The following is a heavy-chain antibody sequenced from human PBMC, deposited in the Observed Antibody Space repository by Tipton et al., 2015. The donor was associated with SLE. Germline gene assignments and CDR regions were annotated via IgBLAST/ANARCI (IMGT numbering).Heavy chain of an antibody. V-gene: IGHV3-30*01. J-gene: IGHJ4*02. Sequence: SLRLSCAASGFTFSSHTMHWVRQAPGKGLEWVTLISFDGSIKYSVDSVKGRFTISRDNSKNTLYLQMNSLRAEDTAVYYFARELTGHRGGYYFYYWGQGTLVTVSS. D-gene: IGHD1-14*01. CDR2: ISFDGSIK. CDR3: ARELTGHRGGYYFYY. CDR1: GFTFSSHT.